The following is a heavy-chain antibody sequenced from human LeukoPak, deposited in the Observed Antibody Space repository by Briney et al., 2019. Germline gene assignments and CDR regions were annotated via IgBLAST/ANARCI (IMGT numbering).Heavy chain of an antibody. Sequence: SETLSLTCAVYGGSFSGYYWNWIRQPPGKGLEWIGEINHRGSTNYNPSLKSRVTISVDTSKNQFSLKLSSVTAADTAVYYCARGGYCSSTSCYRPYYYYMDVWGKGTTVTVSS. V-gene: IGHV4-34*01. CDR2: INHRGST. CDR3: ARGGYCSSTSCYRPYYYYMDV. CDR1: GGSFSGYY. J-gene: IGHJ6*03. D-gene: IGHD2-2*01.